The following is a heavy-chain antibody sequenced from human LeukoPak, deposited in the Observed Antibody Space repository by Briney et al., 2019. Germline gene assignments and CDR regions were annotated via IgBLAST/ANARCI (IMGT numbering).Heavy chain of an antibody. J-gene: IGHJ4*02. V-gene: IGHV1-2*02. CDR3: ARVGLLRYCSGGSCYFGY. CDR1: GYIFTGYY. Sequence: ASVKVSCKASGYIFTGYYMHWVRQAPGQGLEWMGWINPNSGGTNYAQKFQGRVTMTRDTSISTAYMELSRLRSDDTAVYYCARVGLLRYCSGGSCYFGYWGQGTLVTVSS. D-gene: IGHD2-15*01. CDR2: INPNSGGT.